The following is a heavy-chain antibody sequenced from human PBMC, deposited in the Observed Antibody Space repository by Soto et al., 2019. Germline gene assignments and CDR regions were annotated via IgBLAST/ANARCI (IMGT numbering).Heavy chain of an antibody. Sequence: EVQLLESGGGLVQPGGYLRLSCAASGFTFSSYAMSWVRQAPGKGLEWVSAISGSGGSTYYADCVKGRFTISRDHSKNTVYPQMNSRRAEDTAVYYCAKAMTVLRFLVWFAGYTDVWGKGTTVTVSS. CDR2: ISGSGGST. D-gene: IGHD3-3*01. J-gene: IGHJ6*03. CDR3: AKAMTVLRFLVWFAGYTDV. CDR1: GFTFSSYA. V-gene: IGHV3-23*01.